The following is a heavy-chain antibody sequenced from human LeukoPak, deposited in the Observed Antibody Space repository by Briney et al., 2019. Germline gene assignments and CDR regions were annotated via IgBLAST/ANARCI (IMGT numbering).Heavy chain of an antibody. CDR3: ARPYSSSWYYYFDY. V-gene: IGHV3-30*04. D-gene: IGHD6-13*01. J-gene: IGHJ4*02. CDR2: ISYDGSNK. CDR1: GFTFSSYA. Sequence: PGGSLRLSCAASGFTFSSYAMHWVRQAPGKGLEWVAVISYDGSNKYYADSVKGRFTISRDNSKNTLYLQMNSLRAEDTAVYYCARPYSSSWYYYFDYWGQGTLVTVSS.